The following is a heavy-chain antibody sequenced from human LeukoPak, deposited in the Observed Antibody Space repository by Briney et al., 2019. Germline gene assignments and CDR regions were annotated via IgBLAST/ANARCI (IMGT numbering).Heavy chain of an antibody. D-gene: IGHD3-22*01. V-gene: IGHV3-30*02. CDR3: AKEGFTMIVDSDAFDI. Sequence: GGSLRLSCAASGFTFSGSALHWVRQAPGKGLEWVAFIRYDGSNKYYADSVKGRFTISRDNSKNTLYLQMNSLRAEDTAVYYCAKEGFTMIVDSDAFDIWGQGTMVTVSS. CDR1: GFTFSGSA. J-gene: IGHJ3*02. CDR2: IRYDGSNK.